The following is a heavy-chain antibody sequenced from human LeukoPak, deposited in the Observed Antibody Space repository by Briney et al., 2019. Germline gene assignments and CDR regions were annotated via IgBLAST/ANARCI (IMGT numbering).Heavy chain of an antibody. D-gene: IGHD3-22*01. CDR3: ARRLGYYYDSSGPPDY. CDR1: GYSISSGYY. V-gene: IGHV4-38-2*01. CDR2: IYHNGST. J-gene: IGHJ4*02. Sequence: SETLSLTCAVSGYSISSGYYWGWIRQPPGKGLEWIGSIYHNGSTYYNPSLKSRVTISVDTSKNQFSLKLSSVTAAESAVYYGARRLGYYYDSSGPPDYWGQGTLVTVSS.